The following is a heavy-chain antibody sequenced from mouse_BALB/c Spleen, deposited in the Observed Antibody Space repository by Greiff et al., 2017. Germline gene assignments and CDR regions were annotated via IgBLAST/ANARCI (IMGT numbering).Heavy chain of an antibody. Sequence: EVQLVESGGGLVKPGGSLKLSCAASGFTFSSYAMSWVRQSPEKRLEWVAEISSGGSYTNYPDTVTGRFTISRDNAKNTLYLEMSSLRSEDTAMYYCARGAYGNFAMDYWGQGTSVTVSS. V-gene: IGHV5-9-4*01. CDR1: GFTFSSYA. J-gene: IGHJ4*01. D-gene: IGHD2-1*01. CDR3: ARGAYGNFAMDY. CDR2: ISSGGSYT.